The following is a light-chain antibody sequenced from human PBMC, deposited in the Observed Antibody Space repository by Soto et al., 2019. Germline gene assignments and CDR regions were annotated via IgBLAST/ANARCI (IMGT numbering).Light chain of an antibody. V-gene: IGKV1-17*01. CDR2: STY. J-gene: IGKJ1*01. Sequence: DIQMTQSPSSLSASVGDRVTITCRASQDIGNDLGWYQQKPGKAPKRLIYSTYSLQTGVPSRFSGSGSGTDFSLTISSLQPEDVATYYCQKYNTAPQTFGQGTKVEIK. CDR1: QDIGND. CDR3: QKYNTAPQT.